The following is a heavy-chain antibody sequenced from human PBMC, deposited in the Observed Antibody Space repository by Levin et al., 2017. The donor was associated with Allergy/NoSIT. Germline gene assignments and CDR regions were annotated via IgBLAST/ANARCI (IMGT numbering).Heavy chain of an antibody. CDR1: GFTISSNY. CDR2: IYSGGST. J-gene: IGHJ6*02. CDR3: ARDRAADYYYYYGMDV. D-gene: IGHD6-13*01. Sequence: GESLNISCAASGFTISSNYMSWVRQAPGKGLEWVSVIYSGGSTYYADSVKGRFTISRDNSKNTLYLQMNSLRAEDTAVYYCARDRAADYYYYYGMDVWGQGTTVTVSS. V-gene: IGHV3-53*01.